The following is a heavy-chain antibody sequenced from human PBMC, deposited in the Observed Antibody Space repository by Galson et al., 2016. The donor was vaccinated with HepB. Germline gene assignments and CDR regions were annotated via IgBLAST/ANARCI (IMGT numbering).Heavy chain of an antibody. Sequence: SETLSLTCSVYGGSFSGYSWSWIRQPPGKGLEWVGEVDPNGGTNFNPSLKSRVTMSLDTYKNQFSLKLSSVTAADTAVYFCAREDWYFDLWGRGTLVTVSS. CDR2: VDPNGGT. V-gene: IGHV4-34*01. J-gene: IGHJ2*01. CDR3: AREDWYFDL. CDR1: GGSFSGYS.